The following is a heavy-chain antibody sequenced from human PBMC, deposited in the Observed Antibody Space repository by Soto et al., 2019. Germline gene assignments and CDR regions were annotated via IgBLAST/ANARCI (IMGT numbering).Heavy chain of an antibody. Sequence: PGGSLRLSCAASGFTVNVNYMTWVRQAPGKGLEWVSFIYTDGRTFYADSVKGRFTISRDDSENTVYLQMNSLRVEDTAVYYCERHHAVTTDYGLDVWGQGTTVTVSS. CDR2: IYTDGRT. V-gene: IGHV3-53*01. CDR3: ERHHAVTTDYGLDV. CDR1: GFTVNVNY. J-gene: IGHJ6*02. D-gene: IGHD4-17*01.